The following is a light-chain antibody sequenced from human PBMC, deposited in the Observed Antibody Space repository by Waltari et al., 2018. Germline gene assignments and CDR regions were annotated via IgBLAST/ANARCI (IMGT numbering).Light chain of an antibody. CDR1: QRVGRS. J-gene: IGKJ1*01. V-gene: IGKV3-20*01. CDR3: QVYVRLPAT. Sequence: EIALTPSPGTLTLSPPDTVTLSCKASQRVGRSLAWYQHKPGQAPRLLIYDAFTRATGIADRFSGSGSGADFSLTIRRLDPEDFAVYYCQVYVRLPATFGQGTKVEIK. CDR2: DAF.